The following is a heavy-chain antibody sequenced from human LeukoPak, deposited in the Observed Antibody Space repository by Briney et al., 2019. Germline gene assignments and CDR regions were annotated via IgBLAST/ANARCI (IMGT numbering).Heavy chain of an antibody. V-gene: IGHV1-24*01. CDR3: ATDQPHSAYDSSGYYFDY. CDR2: FDPEDGET. D-gene: IGHD3-22*01. Sequence: ASVKVSCKVSGYTLTELSMHWVRQAPGKGLEWMGGFDPEDGETIYAQKFQGRVTMTEDTSTDTAYMELSSLRSEDTAVYYCATDQPHSAYDSSGYYFDYWGQGTLVTVSS. J-gene: IGHJ4*02. CDR1: GYTLTELS.